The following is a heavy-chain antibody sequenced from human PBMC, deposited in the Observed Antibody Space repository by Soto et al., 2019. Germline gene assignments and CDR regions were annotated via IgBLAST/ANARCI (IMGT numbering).Heavy chain of an antibody. CDR3: ARDPGRVVRANYNWFDP. Sequence: SETLSLTCTVSGGSIISGDYYWSWIRQPPGKGLEWIGYIYYSGSTYYNPSLKSRVTISVDTSKNQFSLKLSSVTAADTAVYYCARDPGRVVRANYNWFDPWGQGTLVTVSS. D-gene: IGHD2-8*01. CDR1: GGSIISGDYY. V-gene: IGHV4-30-4*01. CDR2: IYYSGST. J-gene: IGHJ5*02.